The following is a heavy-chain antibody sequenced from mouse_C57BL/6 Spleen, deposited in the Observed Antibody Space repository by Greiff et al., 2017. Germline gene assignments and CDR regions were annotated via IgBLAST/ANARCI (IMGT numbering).Heavy chain of an antibody. V-gene: IGHV5-4*03. CDR2: ISDGGSYT. CDR1: GFTFSSYA. J-gene: IGHJ4*01. Sequence: EVMLVESGGGLVKPGGSLKLSCAASGFTFSSYAMPWVRQTPEKRLEWVATISDGGSYTYYPDNVKGRFTISRDNAKNNLYLQMSQLKSEDTAMYYCARAYGPYAMDYWGQGTSVTVSS. CDR3: ARAYGPYAMDY. D-gene: IGHD1-1*02.